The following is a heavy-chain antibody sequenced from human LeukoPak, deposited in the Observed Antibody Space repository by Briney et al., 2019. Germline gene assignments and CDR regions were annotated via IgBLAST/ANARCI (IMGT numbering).Heavy chain of an antibody. D-gene: IGHD3-10*01. Sequence: PGGSLRLSCVASGFTFSGYWMSWVRQAPGKGLEWVAVISYDGSNKYYADSVKGRFTISRDNSKNTLYLQMNSLRAEDTAVYYCAKTLNYYGSGSPDYWGQGTLVTVSS. CDR2: ISYDGSNK. J-gene: IGHJ4*02. CDR1: GFTFSGYW. V-gene: IGHV3-30*18. CDR3: AKTLNYYGSGSPDY.